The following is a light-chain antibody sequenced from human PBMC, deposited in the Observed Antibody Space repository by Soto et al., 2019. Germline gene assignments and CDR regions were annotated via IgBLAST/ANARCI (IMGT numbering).Light chain of an antibody. V-gene: IGKV3-20*01. CDR3: QQYGSSTGLT. CDR2: GAS. Sequence: DTVLTQPPGTLSLSPGQRATLSCRASQNVTTFYLAWYQQKPGQAPSIVIYGASSRAAGIPDRFSGSGSGTDFTLTIDRLEPEDFGMYYCQQYGSSTGLTFGGGTKVEI. J-gene: IGKJ4*01. CDR1: QNVTTFY.